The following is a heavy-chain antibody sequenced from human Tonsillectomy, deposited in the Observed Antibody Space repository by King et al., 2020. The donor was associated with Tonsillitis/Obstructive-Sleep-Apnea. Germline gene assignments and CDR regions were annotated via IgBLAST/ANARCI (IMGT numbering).Heavy chain of an antibody. J-gene: IGHJ4*01. CDR1: GFGMSNAW. CDR3: TTGDY. CDR2: SKSKINGERT. Sequence: VQLVESGGGLLKPGGSLRLSCAASGFGMSNAWVTWVRTTSGKGLEWVGRSKSKINGERTDHAPTVKGRFTISRDDSKDTVYLQMNSLKTEDTAVYYCTTGDYWGHGTLVTVSS. V-gene: IGHV3-15*01.